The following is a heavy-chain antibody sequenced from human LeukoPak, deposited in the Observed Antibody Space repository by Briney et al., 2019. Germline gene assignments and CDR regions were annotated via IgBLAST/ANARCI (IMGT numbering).Heavy chain of an antibody. V-gene: IGHV3-30*18. D-gene: IGHD3-22*01. Sequence: GGSLRLSCAASGFTFSSYGMHWVRQAPGKGLEWVSVISYDGSNKYYADSVKGRFTISRDNSKNTLYLQMNSLRAEDTAVYYCAKDPRYYDTSGYVDYWGQGTLVTVSS. J-gene: IGHJ4*02. CDR2: ISYDGSNK. CDR1: GFTFSSYG. CDR3: AKDPRYYDTSGYVDY.